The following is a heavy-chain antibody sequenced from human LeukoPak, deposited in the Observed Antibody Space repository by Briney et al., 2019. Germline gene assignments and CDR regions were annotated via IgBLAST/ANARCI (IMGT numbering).Heavy chain of an antibody. CDR2: ITHGGWTK. J-gene: IGHJ4*02. CDR1: GFTFNTYA. Sequence: PGGSLRLSCAASGFTFNTYAMSWVRLGPTKGLEWVPSITHGGWTKYSDSVKGRLTISRDNSRNTLYLQINSLRADDTALYYCATSKPAGSDGYVHFYDQWGQGTLVIVSS. D-gene: IGHD5-24*01. CDR3: ATSKPAGSDGYVHFYDQ. V-gene: IGHV3-23*01.